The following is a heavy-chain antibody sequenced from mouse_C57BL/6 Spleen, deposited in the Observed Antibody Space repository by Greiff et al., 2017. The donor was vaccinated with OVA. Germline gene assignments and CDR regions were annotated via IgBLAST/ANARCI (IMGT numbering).Heavy chain of an antibody. Sequence: QVQLKESGAELVKPGASVKISCKASGYAFSSYWMNWVKQRPGKGLEWIGQIYPGDGDTNYNGKFKGKATLTADKSSSTAYMQLSSLTSEDSAVYFCARYPFITTVGHYYAMDYWGQGTSVTVSS. J-gene: IGHJ4*01. V-gene: IGHV1-80*01. CDR1: GYAFSSYW. CDR3: ARYPFITTVGHYYAMDY. D-gene: IGHD1-1*01. CDR2: IYPGDGDT.